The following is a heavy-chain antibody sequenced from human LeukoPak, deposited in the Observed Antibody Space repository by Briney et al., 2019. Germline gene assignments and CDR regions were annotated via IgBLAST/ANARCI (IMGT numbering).Heavy chain of an antibody. Sequence: PSETLSLTCTVSGGSISSYYWSWIRQPAGKGLEWVGRLYTSGSTNYNPSLKSRATMSVDTSKNQFSLKLTSMTAADTAGYYCARGGSSGYYYGWGQGTLVSV. J-gene: IGHJ4*02. CDR2: LYTSGST. D-gene: IGHD3-22*01. CDR3: ARGGSSGYYYG. CDR1: GGSISSYY. V-gene: IGHV4-4*07.